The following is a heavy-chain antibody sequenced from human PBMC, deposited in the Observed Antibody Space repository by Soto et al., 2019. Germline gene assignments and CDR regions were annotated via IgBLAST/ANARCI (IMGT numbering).Heavy chain of an antibody. CDR1: GYTLSNFW. D-gene: IGHD6-13*01. V-gene: IGHV5-51*01. J-gene: IGHJ4*02. CDR3: ERSHRSSPYFDY. Sequence: GESLKISCRCSGYTLSNFWIAWVRHLPGKGLEWMGIIYPGDHETRYSPSFHGKVTISADKSINTAYLQWSSLEASDSAFYYCERSHRSSPYFDYWGQGALVTVSS. CDR2: IYPGDHET.